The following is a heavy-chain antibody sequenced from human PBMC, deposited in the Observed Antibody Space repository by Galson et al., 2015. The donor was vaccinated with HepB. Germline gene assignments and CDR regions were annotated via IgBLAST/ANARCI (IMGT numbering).Heavy chain of an antibody. CDR1: GDSISNDRW. CDR3: ARAKEGRGYFDY. J-gene: IGHJ4*02. D-gene: IGHD3-10*01. V-gene: IGHV4-4*02. CDR2: AYHSGGT. Sequence: ETLSLTCAVSGDSISNDRWWSWVRQPPGEGLEWIGEAYHSGGTNYRPSLKSRVTIPVDKSKNQFSLKLTSVTAADTAVYYCARAKEGRGYFDYWGQGTLVTVSS.